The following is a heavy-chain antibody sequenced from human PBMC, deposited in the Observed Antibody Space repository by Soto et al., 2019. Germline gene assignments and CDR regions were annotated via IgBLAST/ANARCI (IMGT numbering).Heavy chain of an antibody. CDR3: ARELLYNCNYHPYYFPY. CDR2: INHSGRT. V-gene: IGHV4-34*01. D-gene: IGHD1-7*01. CDR1: VGAFGGYY. Sequence: VCVGAFGGYYCMGFCERPGKGLEWIGEINHSGRTNYNPSLKSRVTISVDTSKNQFSLKLSSVTAADTAVYYCARELLYNCNYHPYYFPYWAQ. J-gene: IGHJ4*02.